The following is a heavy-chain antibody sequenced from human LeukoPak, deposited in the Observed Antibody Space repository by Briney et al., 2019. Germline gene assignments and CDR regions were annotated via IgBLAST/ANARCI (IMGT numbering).Heavy chain of an antibody. J-gene: IGHJ4*02. CDR1: GLTFSSYG. D-gene: IGHD4-23*01. CDR3: ARDYGGSSPFDF. CDR2: IRYDGSNK. V-gene: IGHV3-30*02. Sequence: GGSLRLSCAASGLTFSSYGMHWVRQAPGKGLEWVAFIRYDGSNKYYADSVKGRFTISRDNSKNTLYLQMNSLRAEDTAVYYRARDYGGSSPFDFWGQGTLVIVSS.